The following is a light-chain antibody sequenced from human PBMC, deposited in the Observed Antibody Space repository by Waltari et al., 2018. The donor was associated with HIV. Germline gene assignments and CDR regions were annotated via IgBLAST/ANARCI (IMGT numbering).Light chain of an antibody. CDR2: EVN. CDR1: RHDIGTYDY. CDR3: SSLVGSDLGVV. V-gene: IGLV2-8*01. J-gene: IGLJ2*01. Sequence: QFALTQSPPASGFLGLSVTMSCTGTRHDIGTYDYVSWYQQRPGEAPKLILYEVNKRPSGVPDRFTGAKSADTASLTVSGLQAEDEATYYCSSLVGSDLGVVFGGGTTLAVL.